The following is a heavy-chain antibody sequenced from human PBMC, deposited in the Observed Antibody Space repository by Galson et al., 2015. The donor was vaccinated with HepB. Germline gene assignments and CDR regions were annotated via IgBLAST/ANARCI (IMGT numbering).Heavy chain of an antibody. CDR3: AKHAFSSGHDFWSGYSTWFDP. CDR1: GGSISSGNHH. Sequence: SETLSLTCTVSGGSISSGNHHWGWIRQPPGKRLEWIATIFYTGNTYYNPSLESRVTISVDTSKNQFSLHLSSVTATDTAVYYCAKHAFSSGHDFWSGYSTWFDPWGHGILVTVSS. CDR2: IFYTGNT. J-gene: IGHJ5*02. V-gene: IGHV4-39*01. D-gene: IGHD3-3*01.